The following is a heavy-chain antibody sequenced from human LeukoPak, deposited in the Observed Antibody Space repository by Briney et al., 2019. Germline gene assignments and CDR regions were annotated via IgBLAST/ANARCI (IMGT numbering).Heavy chain of an antibody. Sequence: SETPSLTCTVSGGSISRTYYWSWIRQPPGKGLEWIGYISHSETTNYSPSPRSRATISVDTSKNRFSLRLSSVTAADTAVYYCARTDWGLDRYAFDIWGQGSMVTVSS. CDR1: GGSISRTYY. CDR2: ISHSETT. CDR3: ARTDWGLDRYAFDI. D-gene: IGHD7-27*01. V-gene: IGHV4-59*08. J-gene: IGHJ3*02.